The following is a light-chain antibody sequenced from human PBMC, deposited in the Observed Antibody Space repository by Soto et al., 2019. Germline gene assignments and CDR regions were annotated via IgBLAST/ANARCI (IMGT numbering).Light chain of an antibody. V-gene: IGKV1-39*01. CDR1: QSISGY. CDR3: QQSLSTLLT. CDR2: GAS. J-gene: IGKJ4*01. Sequence: DIQMTHSPSSLSASVVDRVTITCLASQSISGYLNWYQQKPGKAPKVLISGASTLHNGVPSRFSGRGSGTDFTLTISSLQPEDVATYYCQQSLSTLLTFGGGTKVDIK.